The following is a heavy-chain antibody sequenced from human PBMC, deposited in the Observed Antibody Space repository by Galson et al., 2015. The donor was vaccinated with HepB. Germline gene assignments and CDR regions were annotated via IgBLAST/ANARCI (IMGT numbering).Heavy chain of an antibody. CDR2: IWYDGSNK. CDR3: ARDEEMATITS. J-gene: IGHJ4*02. CDR1: GFTFSSYG. D-gene: IGHD5-24*01. V-gene: IGHV3-33*01. Sequence: LRLSCAASGFTFSSYGMHWVRQAPGKGLEWVAVIWYDGSNKYYADSVKGRFTISRDNSKNTLYLQMNSLRAEDTAVYYCARDEEMATITSWGQGTLVTVSS.